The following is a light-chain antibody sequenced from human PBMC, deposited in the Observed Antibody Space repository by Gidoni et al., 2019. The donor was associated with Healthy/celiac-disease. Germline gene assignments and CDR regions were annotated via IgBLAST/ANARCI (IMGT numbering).Light chain of an antibody. CDR1: SSNIGAGYD. Sequence: QSVLTQPPSVSGAPGQRVTIYCTGSSSNIGAGYDVHWYQQLPGTAPKLLIYCNSNRPSGVPDRFSGSKSGTSASLASTGLQAEDEADYYCQSYDSSLSGSVFGGGTKLTVL. CDR3: QSYDSSLSGSV. CDR2: CNS. V-gene: IGLV1-40*01. J-gene: IGLJ2*01.